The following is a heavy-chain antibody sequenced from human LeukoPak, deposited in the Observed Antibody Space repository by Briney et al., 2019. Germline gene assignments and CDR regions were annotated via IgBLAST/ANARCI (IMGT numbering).Heavy chain of an antibody. CDR3: AKDLYSNYGPADY. J-gene: IGHJ4*02. D-gene: IGHD4-11*01. V-gene: IGHV3-23*01. CDR2: INGGGVNT. CDR1: GFTFSKYA. Sequence: GGSLRLSCAASGFTFSKYAMSWVRQARGKGLEGVSTINGGGVNTHCADCVGGRFTISRDNSKNTLFLQMNSLRDEDTAVYYCAKDLYSNYGPADYWGQGNLVTVSS.